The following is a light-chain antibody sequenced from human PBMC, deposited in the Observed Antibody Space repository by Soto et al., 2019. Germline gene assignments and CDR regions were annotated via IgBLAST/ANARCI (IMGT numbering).Light chain of an antibody. CDR1: SSYVGSYNR. CDR3: SSYTTSSTYV. CDR2: DVS. Sequence: SALTQPPSVSGSPGQSVAISCTGTSSYVGSYNRVSWYQQPPATAPKLVIYDVSNRPSGVPDRFSGSTSGTTASLTISGLQAEDEADYYCSSYTTSSTYVFGTGTKVTVL. J-gene: IGLJ1*01. V-gene: IGLV2-18*02.